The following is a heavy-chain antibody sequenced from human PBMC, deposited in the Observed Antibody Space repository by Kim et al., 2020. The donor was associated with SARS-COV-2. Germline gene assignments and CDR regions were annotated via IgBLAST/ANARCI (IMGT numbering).Heavy chain of an antibody. Sequence: SVKVSCKASGFTFTSSAVQWVRQARGQRLEWIGWIVVGSGNTNYAQKFQERVTITRDMSTSTAYMELSSLRSEDTAVYYCAAVLRFLEWSPALWSQGTLVTVSS. CDR3: AAVLRFLEWSPAL. CDR1: GFTFTSSA. V-gene: IGHV1-58*01. D-gene: IGHD3-3*01. CDR2: IVVGSGNT. J-gene: IGHJ4*02.